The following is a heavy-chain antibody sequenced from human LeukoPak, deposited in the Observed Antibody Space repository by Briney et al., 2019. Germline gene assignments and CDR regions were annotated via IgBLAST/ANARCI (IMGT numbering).Heavy chain of an antibody. D-gene: IGHD1-1*01. V-gene: IGHV4-30-2*01. CDR3: ARAVSEVHDAFDI. CDR1: GGSISSGGYS. CDR2: IYHSGST. J-gene: IGHJ3*02. Sequence: SETLSLTCAVSGGSISSGGYSWSWIRQPPGKGLEWIGYIYHSGSTYYNPSLKSRVTISVDRSKNQFSLKLSSVTAADTAVYYCARAVSEVHDAFDIWGQGTMVTVS.